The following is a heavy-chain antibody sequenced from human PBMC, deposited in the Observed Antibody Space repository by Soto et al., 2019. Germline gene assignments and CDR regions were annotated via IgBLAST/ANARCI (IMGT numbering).Heavy chain of an antibody. CDR2: ISGFNDDR. CDR3: ARDTYSDYVFDY. J-gene: IGHJ4*02. D-gene: IGHD4-17*01. Sequence: ASVNVPCKASGYTFTNYGISWVRQAPGQGLEWMGWISGFNDDRNYVQKFQGRITMTTDTSTGTAYMELRSLTSDDTAVYYCARDTYSDYVFDYWGQGTLVTVSS. V-gene: IGHV1-18*04. CDR1: GYTFTNYG.